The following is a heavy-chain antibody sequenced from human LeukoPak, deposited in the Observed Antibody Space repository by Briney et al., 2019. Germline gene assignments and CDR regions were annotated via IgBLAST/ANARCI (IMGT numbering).Heavy chain of an antibody. CDR2: IWSDGSNK. J-gene: IGHJ4*02. D-gene: IGHD2-2*01. CDR3: ANRGKYCSSTSCLGSAQVDY. Sequence: GGSLRLSCAASGLSFSDYGMHWVRQAPGKGLEWVAVIWSDGSNKYYADSVKGRFTISRDNSKNTLYLQMNSLRAEDTAVYYCANRGKYCSSTSCLGSAQVDYWGQGTLVTVSS. CDR1: GLSFSDYG. V-gene: IGHV3-33*06.